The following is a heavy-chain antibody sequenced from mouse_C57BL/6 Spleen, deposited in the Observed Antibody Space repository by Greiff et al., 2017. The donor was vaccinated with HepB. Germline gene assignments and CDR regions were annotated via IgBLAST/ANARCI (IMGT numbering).Heavy chain of an antibody. CDR1: GYAFSSSW. J-gene: IGHJ4*01. D-gene: IGHD1-1*01. CDR2: IYPGDGDT. Sequence: VQLQQSGPELVKPGASVKISCKASGYAFSSSWMNWVKQRPGKGLEWIGGIYPGDGDTNYNGKFKGKATLTADKSSSTAYMQLSSLTSEDSAVYFCASSHYYGSSCAMDYWGQGTSVTVSS. V-gene: IGHV1-82*01. CDR3: ASSHYYGSSCAMDY.